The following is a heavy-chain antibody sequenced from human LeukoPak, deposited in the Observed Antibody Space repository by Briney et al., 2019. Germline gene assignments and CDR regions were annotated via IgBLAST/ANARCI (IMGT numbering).Heavy chain of an antibody. CDR3: ARGLRLSRSYPGDYFDY. CDR1: GYTFTSYD. J-gene: IGHJ4*02. CDR2: MNPNSGNT. Sequence: ASVKVSCKASGYTFTSYDINWVRQATGQGLEWMGWMNPNSGNTGYAQKFQGRVTVTRNTSISTAYMELSSLRSEDTAVYYCARGLRLSRSYPGDYFDYWGQGTLVTVSS. V-gene: IGHV1-8*01. D-gene: IGHD1-26*01.